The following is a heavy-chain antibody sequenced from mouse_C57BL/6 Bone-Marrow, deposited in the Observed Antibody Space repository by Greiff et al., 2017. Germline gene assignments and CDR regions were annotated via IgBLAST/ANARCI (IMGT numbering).Heavy chain of an antibody. D-gene: IGHD1-1*01. J-gene: IGHJ2*01. CDR1: GFNIKDDY. CDR3: TTTVVAPYYFDY. V-gene: IGHV14-4*01. Sequence: EVKLMESGAELVRPGASVKLSCTASGFNIKDDYMHWVKQRPEQGLEWIGCIDPENGDTEYASKFQGKATITADTSSNTAYLQLSSLTSEDTAVYYCTTTVVAPYYFDYWGQGTTLTVSS. CDR2: IDPENGDT.